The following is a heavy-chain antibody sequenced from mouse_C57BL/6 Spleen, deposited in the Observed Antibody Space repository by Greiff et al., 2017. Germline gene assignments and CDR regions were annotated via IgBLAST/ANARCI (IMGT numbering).Heavy chain of an antibody. Sequence: EVKLVESGGDLVKPGGSLKLSWAASGFTFSSYGMPWVRQTPDKGLEWVATISSGGSYTYYPDSVKGRFTISRDNAKNTLYLQMSSLKSEDTAMYYCARRTTDWYFDVWGTGTTVTVSS. CDR3: ARRTTDWYFDV. CDR2: ISSGGSYT. J-gene: IGHJ1*03. D-gene: IGHD1-1*01. V-gene: IGHV5-6*02. CDR1: GFTFSSYG.